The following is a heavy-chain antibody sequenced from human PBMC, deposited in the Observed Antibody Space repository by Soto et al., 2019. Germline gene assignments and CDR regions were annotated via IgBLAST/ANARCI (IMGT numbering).Heavy chain of an antibody. CDR2: IYYSGST. J-gene: IGHJ6*03. CDR3: ARQSIVVVPAAIYPPPYYYYMDV. CDR1: GGSISSYY. V-gene: IGHV4-59*08. Sequence: QVQLQESGPGLVKPSETLSLTCTVSGGSISSYYWSWIRQPPGKGLEWIGYIYYSGSTNYNPSLKSRVTISVDTSKNQFSLKLSSVTAADTAVYYCARQSIVVVPAAIYPPPYYYYMDVWGKGTTVTVSS. D-gene: IGHD2-2*02.